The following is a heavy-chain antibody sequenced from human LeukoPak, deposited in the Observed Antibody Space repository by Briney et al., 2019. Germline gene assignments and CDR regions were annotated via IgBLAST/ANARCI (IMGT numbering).Heavy chain of an antibody. V-gene: IGHV1-18*01. Sequence: GASVKVSCKASGSTFTSYGISWVRQAPGQGIEWMGWISDYNGNTNYAQMLQCIVTMTTDTSTSTAYMELRSLRSDDTAVYYCARDTIRAVGATTGPGKFDYWGQGTLVTVAS. CDR1: GSTFTSYG. J-gene: IGHJ4*02. CDR3: ARDTIRAVGATTGPGKFDY. D-gene: IGHD1-26*01. CDR2: ISDYNGNT.